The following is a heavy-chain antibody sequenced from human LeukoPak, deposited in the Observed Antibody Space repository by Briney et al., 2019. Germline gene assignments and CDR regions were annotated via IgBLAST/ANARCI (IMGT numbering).Heavy chain of an antibody. CDR2: INPNSGGT. CDR1: GYTFTGYY. D-gene: IGHD6-13*01. Sequence: ASVKVSCKASGYTFTGYYMHWVRQAPGQGLEWMGWINPNSGGTNYAQKFQGWVTMTRDTSISTAYMELSRLRSDDTAVYYCASSYSSSWYYFGYWGKETLVTVS. J-gene: IGHJ4*02. CDR3: ASSYSSSWYYFGY. V-gene: IGHV1-2*04.